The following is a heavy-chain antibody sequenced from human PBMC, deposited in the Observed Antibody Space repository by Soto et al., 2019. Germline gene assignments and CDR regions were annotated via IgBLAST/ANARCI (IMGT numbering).Heavy chain of an antibody. CDR3: ARVWRSSSSEGDYYYYCMDV. Sequence: PGGSLRLSCAASGFTFSSYAMHWVRQAPGKGLEWVAVISYDGSNKYYADSVKGRFTISRDNSKNTLYLQMNSLRAEDTAVYYCARVWRSSSSEGDYYYYCMDVWGQGTTVTVSS. D-gene: IGHD6-6*01. CDR1: GFTFSSYA. J-gene: IGHJ6*02. CDR2: ISYDGSNK. V-gene: IGHV3-30-3*01.